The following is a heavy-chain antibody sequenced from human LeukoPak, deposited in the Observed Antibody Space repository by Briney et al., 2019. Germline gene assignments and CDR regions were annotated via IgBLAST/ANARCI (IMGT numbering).Heavy chain of an antibody. Sequence: SETLSLTCTVSGGSVSSSIYYWGWIRQPPGKGLEWIGSIYYSGSTSYNPSLKSRVTISVDTSKNQFSLKLTSVTAADTAVYYCARDLQDIVVVPAAIPGWFDPWGQGTLVTVSS. V-gene: IGHV4-39*02. CDR3: ARDLQDIVVVPAAIPGWFDP. CDR1: GGSVSSSIYY. D-gene: IGHD2-2*02. J-gene: IGHJ5*02. CDR2: IYYSGST.